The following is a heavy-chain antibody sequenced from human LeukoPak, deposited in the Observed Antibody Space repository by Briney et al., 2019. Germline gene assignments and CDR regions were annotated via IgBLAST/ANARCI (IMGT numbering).Heavy chain of an antibody. J-gene: IGHJ4*02. CDR1: GYTLTSYA. D-gene: IGHD6-13*01. Sequence: ASVKVSCKASGYTLTSYAMHWVRQAPGQRLEWMGWINAGNGNTKYSQKFQGRVTITRDTSASTAYMELSSLRSEDTAVYYCARDPPRNSRRDPAGDFDYWGQGTLVTVSS. V-gene: IGHV1-3*01. CDR3: ARDPPRNSRRDPAGDFDY. CDR2: INAGNGNT.